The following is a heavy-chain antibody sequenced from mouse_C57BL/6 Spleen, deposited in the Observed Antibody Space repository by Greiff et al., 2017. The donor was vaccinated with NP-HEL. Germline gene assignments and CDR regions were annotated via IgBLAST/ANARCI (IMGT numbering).Heavy chain of an antibody. Sequence: EVQRVESGGGLVKPGGSLKLSCAASGFTFSSYAMSWVRQTPEKRLEWVATISDGGSYTYYPDNVKGRFTISRDNAKNNLYLQMSHLKSEDTAMYYCARDRDYYGSSYVGAMDYWGQGTSVTVSS. J-gene: IGHJ4*01. CDR2: ISDGGSYT. D-gene: IGHD1-1*01. CDR1: GFTFSSYA. V-gene: IGHV5-4*01. CDR3: ARDRDYYGSSYVGAMDY.